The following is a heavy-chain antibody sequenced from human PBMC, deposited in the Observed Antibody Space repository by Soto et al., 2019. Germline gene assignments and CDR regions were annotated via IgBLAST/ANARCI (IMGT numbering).Heavy chain of an antibody. V-gene: IGHV1-2*04. J-gene: IGHJ6*03. Sequence: ASVKVSCKASGYTFTGYYMHWVRQAPGQGLEWMGWINPNSGGTNYAQKFQGWVTMTRDTSISTAYLELSRLRSDDTAVDYCATAGALLATAAANYYYYYMDVWGKGTTVTVSS. CDR1: GYTFTGYY. CDR2: INPNSGGT. CDR3: ATAGALLATAAANYYYYYMDV. D-gene: IGHD6-13*01.